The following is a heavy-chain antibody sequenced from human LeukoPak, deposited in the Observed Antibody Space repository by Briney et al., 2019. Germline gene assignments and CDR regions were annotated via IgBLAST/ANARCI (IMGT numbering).Heavy chain of an antibody. J-gene: IGHJ4*02. V-gene: IGHV4-59*01. CDR3: ARDFGPSRGFDY. CDR2: ISDSGST. D-gene: IGHD3-10*01. CDR1: GGSTTSYY. Sequence: SETRSLTSTVAGGSTTSYYWSWLRQPPGKGLDWIAFISDSGSTYYNRTLKSRATISLDTSKKQFSLKLSSVTAADTAVYYCARDFGPSRGFDYWGQGTLVTVSS.